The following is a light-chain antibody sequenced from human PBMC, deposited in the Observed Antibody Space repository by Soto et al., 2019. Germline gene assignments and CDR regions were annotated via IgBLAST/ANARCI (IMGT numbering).Light chain of an antibody. CDR2: DVS. V-gene: IGLV2-14*03. Sequence: QSVLTQPASVSGSPGQSITISCTGSNSDIGGYNYVSWYQQLPGKAPRLMIYDVSNRPSGVSDRFSGSKSDNTASLTISGLQAEDEAGDYCSSYTSSNTVVFGGGTKLTVL. J-gene: IGLJ2*01. CDR1: NSDIGGYNY. CDR3: SSYTSSNTVV.